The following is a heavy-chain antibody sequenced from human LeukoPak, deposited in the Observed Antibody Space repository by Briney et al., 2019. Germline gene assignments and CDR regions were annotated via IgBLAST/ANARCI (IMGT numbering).Heavy chain of an antibody. CDR2: MSYDGSNK. CDR3: ARPYYYDSSGFYLDY. V-gene: IGHV3-30-3*01. CDR1: GFTFSTYA. D-gene: IGHD3-22*01. J-gene: IGHJ4*02. Sequence: GGSLRLSCAASGFTFSTYAVHWVRQAPCKGLEWVAVMSYDGSNKSYADSVKGRFTISRDSSKNTLYLQMNSLRAEDTAVYFCARPYYYDSSGFYLDYWAREPWSPSPQ.